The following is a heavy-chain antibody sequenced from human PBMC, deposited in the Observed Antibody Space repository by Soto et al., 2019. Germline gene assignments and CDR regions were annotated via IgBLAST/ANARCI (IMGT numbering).Heavy chain of an antibody. V-gene: IGHV3-11*05. J-gene: IGHJ4*02. CDR3: ARGRGAAADYFDF. D-gene: IGHD6-13*01. CDR2: ISXXTSHT. Sequence: XXSCAVSGFTFSDYYMTWIRQAPGKGLXWVSYISXXTSHTXYADSVKGRFTISRDNAKNSLFLQMNSLRAEDTAVYYCARGRGAAADYFDFWGQGTLVTVSS. CDR1: GFTFSDYY.